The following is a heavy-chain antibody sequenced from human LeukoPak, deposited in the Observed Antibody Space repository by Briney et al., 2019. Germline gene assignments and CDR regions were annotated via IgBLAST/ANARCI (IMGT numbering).Heavy chain of an antibody. V-gene: IGHV4-4*07. CDR3: ARGTEKTRISGYYSFDH. Sequence: SETLSLTCTVSGGSISGYFWTWIRQPAGKELEWVGRIYSSGTAYYNPSLESRVTISLDTFNNQFSLKVTSVTAADTAVYYCARGTEKTRISGYYSFDHWGRGLLVTVSS. CDR1: GGSISGYF. D-gene: IGHD5-12*01. CDR2: IYSSGTA. J-gene: IGHJ4*02.